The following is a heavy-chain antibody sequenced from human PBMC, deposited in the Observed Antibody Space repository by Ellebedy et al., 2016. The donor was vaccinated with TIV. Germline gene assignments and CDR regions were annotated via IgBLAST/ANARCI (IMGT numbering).Heavy chain of an antibody. Sequence: GGSLRLXCAASGFTFSSYAMSWVRQAPGKGLEWVSAISGSGGSTYYADSVKGRFTISRDNSKNTLYLQMNSLRAEDTAVYYCAKARYSSSRVPFFYWGQGTLVTVSS. CDR3: AKARYSSSRVPFFY. V-gene: IGHV3-23*01. CDR2: ISGSGGST. D-gene: IGHD6-13*01. J-gene: IGHJ4*02. CDR1: GFTFSSYA.